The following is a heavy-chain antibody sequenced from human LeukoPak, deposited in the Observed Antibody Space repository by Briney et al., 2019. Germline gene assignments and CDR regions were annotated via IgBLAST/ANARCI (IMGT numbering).Heavy chain of an antibody. J-gene: IGHJ3*02. V-gene: IGHV5-51*01. D-gene: IGHD5-12*01. CDR2: IYPSDSDT. Sequence: NRGESLKISCKGSGYSFTNYWIGWVRQMPGKGLEWMGIIYPSDSDTRYSPSFQGQVTISADKSISTAYLQWSSLKASDTAMYYCARMGGYALNTFNIWGQGTMVTVSS. CDR1: GYSFTNYW. CDR3: ARMGGYALNTFNI.